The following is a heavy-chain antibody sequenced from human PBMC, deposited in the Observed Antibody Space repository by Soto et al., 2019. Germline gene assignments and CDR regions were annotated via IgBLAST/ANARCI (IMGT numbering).Heavy chain of an antibody. CDR1: GGSISSGTYY. J-gene: IGHJ2*01. CDR2: SFYSGST. D-gene: IGHD2-15*01. V-gene: IGHV4-31*03. Sequence: PSETLSLTCSVSGGSISSGTYYWNWIRQHPGKGLEWIGYSFYSGSTFYNPSLRSRVSISVDTSQNQVSLKLNSVTAADTAVYYCASTPDGTVVDAWYFDLWGRGTLVTVSS. CDR3: ASTPDGTVVDAWYFDL.